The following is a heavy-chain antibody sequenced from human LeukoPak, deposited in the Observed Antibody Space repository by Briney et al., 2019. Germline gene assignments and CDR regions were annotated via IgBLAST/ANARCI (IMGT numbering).Heavy chain of an antibody. CDR1: GFIVSSNY. CDR3: ATSTRQDILTGYWGFDY. CDR2: IYSAGST. V-gene: IGHV3-53*01. D-gene: IGHD3-9*01. J-gene: IGHJ4*02. Sequence: PGGSLRLSCAASGFIVSSNYMSWVRQAPGKGLEWVSVIYSAGSTYYADSVKGRFTISRDNSQNTLYLQMNSLRAEDTAVYYCATSTRQDILTGYWGFDYWGQGTLVTVSS.